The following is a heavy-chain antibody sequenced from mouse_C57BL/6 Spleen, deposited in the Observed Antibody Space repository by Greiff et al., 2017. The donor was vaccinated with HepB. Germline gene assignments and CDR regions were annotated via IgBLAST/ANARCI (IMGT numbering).Heavy chain of an antibody. Sequence: QVQLKESGAELVKPGASVKLSCKASGYTFTEYTIHWVKQRSGQGLEWIGWFYPGSGSIKYNEKFKDKATLTADKSSSTVYMELSRLTSEDSAVYFCARHERVYDGYPAWFAYWGQGTLVTVSA. CDR1: GYTFTEYT. CDR2: FYPGSGSI. J-gene: IGHJ3*01. CDR3: ARHERVYDGYPAWFAY. V-gene: IGHV1-62-2*01. D-gene: IGHD2-3*01.